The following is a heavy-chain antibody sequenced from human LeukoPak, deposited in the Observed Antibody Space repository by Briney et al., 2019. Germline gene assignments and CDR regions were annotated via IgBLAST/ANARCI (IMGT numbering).Heavy chain of an antibody. Sequence: GGSLRLSCAASGFTFSTYGMHWVRQAPGKGLEWVAFIRYDGNNKFYADSVKGRFTISRDNSKNTLHLQMNSLRVEDTAVYYCARPMNEYDSSGFFHYWGQGTLVTVSS. V-gene: IGHV3-30*02. CDR2: IRYDGNNK. D-gene: IGHD3-22*01. J-gene: IGHJ4*02. CDR3: ARPMNEYDSSGFFHY. CDR1: GFTFSTYG.